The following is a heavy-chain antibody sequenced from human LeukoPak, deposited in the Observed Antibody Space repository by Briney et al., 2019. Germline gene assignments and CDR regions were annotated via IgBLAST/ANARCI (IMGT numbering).Heavy chain of an antibody. V-gene: IGHV3-21*04. J-gene: IGHJ4*02. Sequence: TGGSLRLSCAASGFTFSSYSMNWVRQAPGKGLEWISSISSSSSYIYYADSVEGRFTISRDNSKNTLYLQMNSLRAEDTAVYYCARQYYGSGSPFDYWGQGTLVTVSS. CDR2: ISSSSSYI. CDR3: ARQYYGSGSPFDY. D-gene: IGHD3-10*01. CDR1: GFTFSSYS.